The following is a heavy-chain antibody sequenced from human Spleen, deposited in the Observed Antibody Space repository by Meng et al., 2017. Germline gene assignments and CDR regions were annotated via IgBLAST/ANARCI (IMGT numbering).Heavy chain of an antibody. CDR3: TSADHLYCGGACRRFDA. J-gene: IGHJ4*01. V-gene: IGHV3-11*04. CDR2: ISGSGGTT. Sequence: GGSLRLSCAASGFTVSHNYMSWVRQAPGKGLECVSTISGSGGTTYSADSVKGRFTTTRDNAKTSLPLQVDGLRGEDTAVYYCTSADHLYCGGACRRFDAWGQGTLVTIAS. CDR1: GFTVSHNY. D-gene: IGHD2-21*02.